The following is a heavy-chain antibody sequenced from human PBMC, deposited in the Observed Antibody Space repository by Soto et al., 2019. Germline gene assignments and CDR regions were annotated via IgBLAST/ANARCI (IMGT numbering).Heavy chain of an antibody. CDR1: GGFISTYY. V-gene: IGHV4-59*01. CDR3: ARDSIVGATLGAFDI. J-gene: IGHJ3*02. D-gene: IGHD1-26*01. CDR2: IYYSGST. Sequence: SETLSLTCTVSGGFISTYYWSWIRQPPGKGLEWIGYIYYSGSTNYNPSLKSRVTISVDTSKNQFSLKLISVTAADTAVYYCARDSIVGATLGAFDIWGQGTVVTVS.